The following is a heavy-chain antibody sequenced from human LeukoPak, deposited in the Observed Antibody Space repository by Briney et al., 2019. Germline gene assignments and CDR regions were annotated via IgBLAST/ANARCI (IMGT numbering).Heavy chain of an antibody. V-gene: IGHV3-30-3*01. J-gene: IGHJ6*02. Sequence: GRSLRLSCAASGFTFSSYAMHWVRQAPGKGLEWVAVISYDGSNKYCADSVKGRFTISRDNSKNTLYLQMNSLRAEDTAVYYCARPSYGGYALYYYGMGVWGQGTTVTVSS. D-gene: IGHD5-12*01. CDR1: GFTFSSYA. CDR2: ISYDGSNK. CDR3: ARPSYGGYALYYYGMGV.